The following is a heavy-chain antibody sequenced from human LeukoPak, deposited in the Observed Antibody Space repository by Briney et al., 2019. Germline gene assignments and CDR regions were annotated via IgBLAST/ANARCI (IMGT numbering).Heavy chain of an antibody. CDR3: ARGIGGGWYSSPFDY. V-gene: IGHV4-61*02. Sequence: SETLSLTCTVSGGSISSGSYYWRWIRQPAGKGLEWIGRMYTSGSTNYNPSLKSRVTISVDTSKNQFSLKLSSVTAADTAVYYCARGIGGGWYSSPFDYWGQGTLVTVSS. D-gene: IGHD6-19*01. J-gene: IGHJ4*02. CDR1: GGSISSGSYY. CDR2: MYTSGST.